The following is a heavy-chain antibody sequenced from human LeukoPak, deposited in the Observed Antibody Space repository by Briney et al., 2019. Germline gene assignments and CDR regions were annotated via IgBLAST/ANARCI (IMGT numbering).Heavy chain of an antibody. CDR3: AKDYYDILTGPFDY. D-gene: IGHD3-9*01. V-gene: IGHV3-43*02. CDR1: GFTFDDYA. Sequence: PGGSLRLSCAASGFTFDDYAMHWVRQAPGKGLEWVSLISGDGGSTYYADSVKGRFTISRDNSKNSLYLQINSLRTEDCALYYCAKDYYDILTGPFDYWGQGTLSPSPQ. J-gene: IGHJ4*02. CDR2: ISGDGGST.